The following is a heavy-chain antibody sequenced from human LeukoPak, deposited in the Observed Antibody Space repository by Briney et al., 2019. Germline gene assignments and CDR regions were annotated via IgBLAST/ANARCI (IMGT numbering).Heavy chain of an antibody. Sequence: GGSLRLSCAASGFTFSSYWMSWVRQAPGKGLEWVANIKQDGSEKYYVDSVKGRFTISRDNAKNSLYLQMNSLRAEDTAVYYCAKDSPSLLLWFGELLGWFDPWGQGTLVTVSS. D-gene: IGHD3-10*01. CDR2: IKQDGSEK. J-gene: IGHJ5*02. CDR1: GFTFSSYW. V-gene: IGHV3-7*03. CDR3: AKDSPSLLLWFGELLGWFDP.